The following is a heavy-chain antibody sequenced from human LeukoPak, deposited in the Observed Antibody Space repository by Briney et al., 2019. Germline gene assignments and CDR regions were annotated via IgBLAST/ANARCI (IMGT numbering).Heavy chain of an antibody. CDR2: INSDGSST. CDR3: AKDWGVQLLLTEPDY. Sequence: GGSLRLSCAASGFTFSSYWMHWVRQAPGKGLVWVSRINSDGSSTSYADSVKGRFTISRDNSKNTLYLQMNSLRAEDTAVYYCAKDWGVQLLLTEPDYWGQGTQVAVSS. V-gene: IGHV3-74*01. CDR1: GFTFSSYW. J-gene: IGHJ4*02. D-gene: IGHD5-18*01.